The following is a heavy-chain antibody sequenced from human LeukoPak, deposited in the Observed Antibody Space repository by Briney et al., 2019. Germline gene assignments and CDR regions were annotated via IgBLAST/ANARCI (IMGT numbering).Heavy chain of an antibody. Sequence: GGSLRLSCAASGFTFNSFNMNWVRQAPEKGLEWVSSISSSGSYIYYADSMKGRLTISRDYAKNSLYLQMYSLRAEDTAVYYCAGAYRGSYYYFHLWGRGTLVTVSS. V-gene: IGHV3-21*01. CDR1: GFTFNSFN. D-gene: IGHD3-22*01. CDR2: ISSSGSYI. CDR3: AGAYRGSYYYFHL. J-gene: IGHJ2*01.